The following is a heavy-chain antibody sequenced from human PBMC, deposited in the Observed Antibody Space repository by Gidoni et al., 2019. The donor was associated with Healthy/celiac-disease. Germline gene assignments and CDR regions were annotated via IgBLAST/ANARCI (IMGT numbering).Heavy chain of an antibody. CDR1: GFTFSSYG. J-gene: IGHJ4*02. Sequence: QVQLVESGGGVVQPGRSMRLSCAASGFTFSSYGMPWVRQAPGKGLEWVAVIWYDGSNKYYADSVKGRFTISRDNSKNTLYLQMNSLRAEDTAVYYCAREGGEAYCGGDCYWVFDYWGQGTLVTVSS. V-gene: IGHV3-33*01. CDR2: IWYDGSNK. D-gene: IGHD2-21*02. CDR3: AREGGEAYCGGDCYWVFDY.